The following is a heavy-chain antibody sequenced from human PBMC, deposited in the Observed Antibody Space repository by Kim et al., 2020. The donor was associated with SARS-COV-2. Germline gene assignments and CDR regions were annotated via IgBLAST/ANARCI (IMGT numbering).Heavy chain of an antibody. Sequence: SVKVSCKASGGTFSGYAISWVRQAPGQGLEWMGRIIPILGIANYAQKFRGRVTITADKSTSTAYMELSSLRSEDTAVYYCARDGLNYDILTGHNWFDPWGQGTLVTVSS. D-gene: IGHD3-9*01. CDR2: IIPILGIA. J-gene: IGHJ5*02. V-gene: IGHV1-69*04. CDR3: ARDGLNYDILTGHNWFDP. CDR1: GGTFSGYA.